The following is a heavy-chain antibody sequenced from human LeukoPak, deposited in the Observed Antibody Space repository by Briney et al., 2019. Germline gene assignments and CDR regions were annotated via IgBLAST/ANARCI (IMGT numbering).Heavy chain of an antibody. CDR3: AREDPLVAARGLDY. CDR2: IYTSGTT. J-gene: IGHJ4*02. CDR1: GGSISDSL. Sequence: SETLSLTCTVSGGSISDSLWSWIRQPAGKGLEWIGRIYTSGTTNYNTTLKSRLTMSVDTSKNQFSLRLSSVTAADTAVYYCAREDPLVAARGLDYWGQGTLVTVSS. V-gene: IGHV4-4*07. D-gene: IGHD2-15*01.